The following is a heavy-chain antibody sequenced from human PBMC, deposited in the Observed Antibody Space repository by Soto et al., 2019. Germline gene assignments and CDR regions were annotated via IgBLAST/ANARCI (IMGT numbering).Heavy chain of an antibody. CDR2: INHSGST. CDR3: ARFRAARGARDMDV. V-gene: IGHV4-34*01. Sequence: QVQLQQWGAGLLKPSETLSLTCVVYGGSFSGYYWSWIRQPPGKGLEWIGEINHSGSTNYNPSVKSRVTISLDTSKNQLSLNLNSVTAADTAVYYCARFRAARGARDMDVWGKGATVTVSS. J-gene: IGHJ6*03. CDR1: GGSFSGYY. D-gene: IGHD6-6*01.